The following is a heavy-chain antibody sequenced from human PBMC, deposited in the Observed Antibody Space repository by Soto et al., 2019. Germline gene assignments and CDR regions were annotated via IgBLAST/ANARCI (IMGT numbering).Heavy chain of an antibody. D-gene: IGHD1-1*01. V-gene: IGHV1-69*01. CDR3: ARGTTGTTGWFDP. Sequence: QVQLVQSGAEVKKPGSSVKVSCKASGGTFSSYAISWVRQAPGQGLEWVGGIIPIFGTANYAQKFEGRVTITTDESTSTAYMELSSLRAEDTAVYYCARGTTGTTGWFDPWGQGTLVTVSS. CDR1: GGTFSSYA. CDR2: IIPIFGTA. J-gene: IGHJ5*02.